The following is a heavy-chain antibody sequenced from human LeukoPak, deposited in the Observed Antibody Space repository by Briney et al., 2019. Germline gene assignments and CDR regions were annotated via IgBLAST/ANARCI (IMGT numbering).Heavy chain of an antibody. Sequence: GGSLRLSCATSGFTFTSYAMGWVRQAPGKGLEWVSTISSSGESTYYAYSVKGRFTISRDNSKNTLYLQTSSLRAEDTAVYYCAKGGSSWSRFDYWGQGTLVTVSS. V-gene: IGHV3-23*01. CDR2: ISSSGEST. CDR3: AKGGSSWSRFDY. D-gene: IGHD6-13*01. CDR1: GFTFTSYA. J-gene: IGHJ4*02.